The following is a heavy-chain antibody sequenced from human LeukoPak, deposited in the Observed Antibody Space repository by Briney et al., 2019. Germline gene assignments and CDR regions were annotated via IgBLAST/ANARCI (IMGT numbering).Heavy chain of an antibody. Sequence: PGGSLRLSCAASGFTVSSNDMSWVRQAPGKGLEWVAFIRYDGSNKYYADSVKGRFTISRDNSKNTLYLQMNSLRAEDTAVYYCAKVGGIFMYSSSPPEYFDYWGQGTLVTVSS. CDR1: GFTVSSND. CDR3: AKVGGIFMYSSSPPEYFDY. J-gene: IGHJ4*02. D-gene: IGHD6-13*01. CDR2: IRYDGSNK. V-gene: IGHV3-30*02.